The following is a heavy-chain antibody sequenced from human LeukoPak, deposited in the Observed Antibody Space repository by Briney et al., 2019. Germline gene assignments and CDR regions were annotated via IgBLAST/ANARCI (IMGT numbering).Heavy chain of an antibody. D-gene: IGHD5-18*01. CDR2: ISGSGGST. J-gene: IGHJ6*02. CDR1: GFTFSSYA. V-gene: IGHV3-23*01. CDR3: AKGGGYSYGPRDYYYYGMDV. Sequence: PGGSLRLSCAASGFTFSSYAMSWVRQAPGKGLEWVSAISGSGGSTYYADSVKGRFTISRDNSKNTLYLRMNSLRAEDTAVYYCAKGGGYSYGPRDYYYYGMDVWGQGTTVTVSS.